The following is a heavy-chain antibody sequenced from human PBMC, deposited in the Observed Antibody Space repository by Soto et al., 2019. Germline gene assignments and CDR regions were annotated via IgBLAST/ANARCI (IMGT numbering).Heavy chain of an antibody. Sequence: SETLSLTCAVSGGSISSGGYSWSWIRQPPGKGLEWIGYIYHSGSTNYNPSLKSRVTISVDTSKNQFSLKLSSVTAADTAVYYCARDKGRSPLDYWGQGTLVTVSS. V-gene: IGHV4-30-2*01. CDR3: ARDKGRSPLDY. D-gene: IGHD2-15*01. CDR1: GGSISSGGYS. J-gene: IGHJ4*02. CDR2: IYHSGST.